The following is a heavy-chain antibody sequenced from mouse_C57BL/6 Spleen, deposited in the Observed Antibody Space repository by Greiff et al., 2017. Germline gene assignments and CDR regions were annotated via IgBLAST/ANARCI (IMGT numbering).Heavy chain of an antibody. J-gene: IGHJ1*03. D-gene: IGHD2-3*01. V-gene: IGHV1-82*01. Sequence: VQLQQSGPELVKPGASVKISCKASGYAFSSSWMNWVKQRPGKGLEWIGRIYPGDGDTNYNGKFKGKATLTADKSSSTAYMQRSSLTSEDAAVYFCARSDGGYSHGYYEVWGTGTTVTVAS. CDR2: IYPGDGDT. CDR1: GYAFSSSW. CDR3: ARSDGGYSHGYYEV.